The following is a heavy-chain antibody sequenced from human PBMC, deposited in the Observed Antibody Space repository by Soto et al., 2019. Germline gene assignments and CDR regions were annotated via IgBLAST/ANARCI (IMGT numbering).Heavy chain of an antibody. CDR1: GYTFTHYD. D-gene: IGHD3-3*01. Sequence: QVQLLQSGAEVKRPGASVKVSCRASGYTFTHYDVCWVRQAAGQGLEWMGWLSPATGKTKTTYLPAVRDKVRMTCPTSVPTAYMDVPAQTSYVTAVYYCAGGATAYYDFWSDPRGDWIASWGQGTLVTVSS. CDR3: AGGATAYYDFWSDPRGDWIAS. J-gene: IGHJ5*01. V-gene: IGHV1-8*01. CDR2: LSPATGKTKT.